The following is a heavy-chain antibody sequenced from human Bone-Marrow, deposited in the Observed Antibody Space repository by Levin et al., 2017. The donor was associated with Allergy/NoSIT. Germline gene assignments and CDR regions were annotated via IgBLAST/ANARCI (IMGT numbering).Heavy chain of an antibody. CDR2: IYFDGSKT. V-gene: IGHV3-33*01. D-gene: IGHD2/OR15-2a*01. Sequence: GESLKISCAASGFTFSAYGMHWIRQGPGKGLEWVAFIYFDGSKTYYADSVEGRFTISRDNSKNTVYLQMDSLSGDDTAMYYCARDRSGNYFYFWGQGTQVTVSS. CDR1: GFTFSAYG. J-gene: IGHJ4*02. CDR3: ARDRSGNYFYF.